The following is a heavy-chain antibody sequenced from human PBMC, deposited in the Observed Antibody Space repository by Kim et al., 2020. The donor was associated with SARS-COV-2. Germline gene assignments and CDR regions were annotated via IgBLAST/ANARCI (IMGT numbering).Heavy chain of an antibody. CDR3: ARDRGMTTVTTYYYYGMDV. CDR2: ISYDGSNE. Sequence: GGSLRLSCAASGFTFSSYAMHWVRQAPGKGLEWVAVISYDGSNEYYADSVKGRFTISRDNSKNTLFLQMNSLRAEDTAVYYCARDRGMTTVTTYYYYGMDVWGQGTTVTVSS. D-gene: IGHD4-17*01. J-gene: IGHJ6*02. V-gene: IGHV3-30*04. CDR1: GFTFSSYA.